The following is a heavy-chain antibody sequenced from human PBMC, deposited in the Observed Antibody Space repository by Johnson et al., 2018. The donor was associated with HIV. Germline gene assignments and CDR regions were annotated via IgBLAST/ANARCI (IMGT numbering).Heavy chain of an antibody. D-gene: IGHD1-26*01. CDR3: VKDRGGRFSGSYLSLGGGAFEI. CDR1: GFTFSSYG. V-gene: IGHV3-30*18. CDR2: ISYNGTNT. Sequence: QVQLVESGGGVVQPGRSLRLSCVASGFTFSSYGMHWVRQTPGKGLEWVAVISYNGTNTWYADSVKGRFTISRDNSKNTMYLQLNSLRPEDTAVYYCVKDRGGRFSGSYLSLGGGAFEIWGQGTLVTVSS. J-gene: IGHJ3*02.